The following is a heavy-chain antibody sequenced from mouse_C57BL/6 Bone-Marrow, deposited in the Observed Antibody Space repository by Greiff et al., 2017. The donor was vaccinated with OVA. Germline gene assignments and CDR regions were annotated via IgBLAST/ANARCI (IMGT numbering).Heavy chain of an antibody. J-gene: IGHJ3*01. D-gene: IGHD2-4*01. CDR3: ARDYDYTWFAY. CDR1: GYSITSGYY. V-gene: IGHV3-6*01. Sequence: EVKLVESGPGLVKPSQSLSLSCSVTGYSITSGYYWNWIRQFPGNQLEWMGYISYDGSNNYNPSLKNRISITRDTSTNQFFLKLNSVTTEDTATYYCARDYDYTWFAYWGQGTLVTVSA. CDR2: ISYDGSN.